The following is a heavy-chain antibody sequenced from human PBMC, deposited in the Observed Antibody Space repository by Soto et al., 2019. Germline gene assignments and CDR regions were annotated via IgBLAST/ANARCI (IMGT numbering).Heavy chain of an antibody. D-gene: IGHD1-26*01. CDR3: AKEGSSGSFGSYYYYYGMDV. J-gene: IGHJ6*02. V-gene: IGHV3-23*01. CDR2: ISGSGGST. CDR1: GFTFSSYA. Sequence: GGSLRLSCAASGFTFSSYAMSWVRQAPGKGLEWVSAISGSGGSTYYADSVKGRFTISRDNSKNTLYLQMNSLRAEDTAVYYCAKEGSSGSFGSYYYYYGMDVWGQGTTVTVSS.